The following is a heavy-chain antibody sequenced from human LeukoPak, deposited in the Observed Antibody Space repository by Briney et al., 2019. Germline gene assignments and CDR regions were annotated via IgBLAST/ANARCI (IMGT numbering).Heavy chain of an antibody. Sequence: GGSLRLSCTASGFIFDTHTLTWVRQAPGKGLEWVGLIKNKHEHQATDYAAPVRERFIITRDDSSSTLFLQMNSLKTEDTAVYYCVTDANRILGARGTGYWGQGILVTVSS. CDR2: IKNKHEHQAT. CDR1: GFIFDTHT. D-gene: IGHD1-26*01. V-gene: IGHV3-15*01. J-gene: IGHJ4*02. CDR3: VTDANRILGARGTGY.